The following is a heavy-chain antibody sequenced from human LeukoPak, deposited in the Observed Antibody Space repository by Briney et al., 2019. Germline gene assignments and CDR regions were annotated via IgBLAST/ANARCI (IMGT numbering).Heavy chain of an antibody. CDR1: GVSISSSNSY. J-gene: IGHJ4*02. CDR2: IYYSGST. CDR3: ARQYSEGGSGSYYLDY. V-gene: IGHV4-39*01. Sequence: SETLSLTCTVSGVSISSSNSYWGWIRQPPGKGLEWIGSIYYSGSTYYNPSLKSRVTISVDTSKNQFSLKLSSVTAADTAVYYCARQYSEGGSGSYYLDYWGQGTLVTVSS. D-gene: IGHD3-10*01.